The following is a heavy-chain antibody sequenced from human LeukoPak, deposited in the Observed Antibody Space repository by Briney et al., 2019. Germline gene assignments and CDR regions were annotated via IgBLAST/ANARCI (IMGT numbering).Heavy chain of an antibody. D-gene: IGHD3-22*01. CDR3: ARDIAEGNYYDSSGYYATDYYYYGMGV. J-gene: IGHJ6*02. CDR1: GYTFTGYY. V-gene: IGHV1-2*02. Sequence: GASVKVSCKASGYTFTGYYMHWVRQAPGQGLEWMGWINPNSGGTNYAQKFQGRVTMTRDTSISTAYMELSRLRSDDTAVYYCARDIAEGNYYDSSGYYATDYYYYGMGVWGQGTTVTVSS. CDR2: INPNSGGT.